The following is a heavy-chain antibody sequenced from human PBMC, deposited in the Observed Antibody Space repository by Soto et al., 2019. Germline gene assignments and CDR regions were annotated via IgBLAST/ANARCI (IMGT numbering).Heavy chain of an antibody. Sequence: PSETLSLTCTVSGGSISSGDYYWSWIRQPPGKGLEWIGYIYYSGSTYYNPSLKSRVTISVDTSKNQFSLKLSSVTAADTAVYYCARNSGWYQHDYWGQGTLVTVSS. CDR1: GGSISSGDYY. CDR2: IYYSGST. CDR3: ARNSGWYQHDY. D-gene: IGHD6-19*01. V-gene: IGHV4-30-4*02. J-gene: IGHJ4*02.